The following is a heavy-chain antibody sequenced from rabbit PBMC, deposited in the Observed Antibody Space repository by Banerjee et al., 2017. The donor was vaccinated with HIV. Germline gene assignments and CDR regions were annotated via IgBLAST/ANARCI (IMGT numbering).Heavy chain of an antibody. D-gene: IGHD1-1*01. J-gene: IGHJ4*01. CDR3: ARGLTYVTTSSLDGCTYFIL. CDR1: GFSFSSSYY. CDR2: IRVSNGYT. V-gene: IGHV1S43*01. Sequence: QSLEESGGDLVKPGASLTLTCTASGFSFSSSYYMCWVRQAPGKGLELIACIRVSNGYTWYASWVNGRFTISRSTSLNTVTLQMTSLTAADTATYFCARGLTYVTTSSLDGCTYFILWGQGTLVTVS.